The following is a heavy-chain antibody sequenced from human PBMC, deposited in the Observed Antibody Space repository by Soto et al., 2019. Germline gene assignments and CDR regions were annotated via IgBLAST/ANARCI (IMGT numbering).Heavy chain of an antibody. CDR2: ISGSGGST. V-gene: IGHV3-23*01. D-gene: IGHD2-2*01. Sequence: EVQLLESGGGLVQPGGSLRLSCAASGFTFSSYAMSWVRQAPGKGLEWVSAISGSGGSTYYADSVKGRFTISRDNSKNTLYLQMNSLRAEDTAVYYCAKSQGRKAPIVVVPAHFYYYGMDVWGQGTTVTVSS. CDR3: AKSQGRKAPIVVVPAHFYYYGMDV. J-gene: IGHJ6*02. CDR1: GFTFSSYA.